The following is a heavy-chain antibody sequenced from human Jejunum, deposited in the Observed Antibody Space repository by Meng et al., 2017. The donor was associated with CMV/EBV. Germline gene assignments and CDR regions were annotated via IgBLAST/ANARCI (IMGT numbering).Heavy chain of an antibody. J-gene: IGHJ4*02. CDR3: AIRGQAPAN. V-gene: IGHV3-7*01. CDR2: INEDGGSK. Sequence: SCGVSGFTFNTYSMTWVRQAPGKGLEWVANINEDGGSKHYADSVKGRFTISRDNAKNFLYLQMNSLQVDDTALYYCAIRGQAPANWGQGTLVTVSS. CDR1: GFTFNTYS.